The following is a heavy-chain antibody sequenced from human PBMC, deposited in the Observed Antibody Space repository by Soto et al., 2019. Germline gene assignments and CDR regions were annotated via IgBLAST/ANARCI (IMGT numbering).Heavy chain of an antibody. CDR1: GFTFSSYG. V-gene: IGHV3-30*18. CDR3: AKDEPLAFDI. D-gene: IGHD3-16*02. CDR2: ISYDGSNK. Sequence: QVQLVESGGGVVQPGRSLRLSCAASGFTFSSYGMHWVRQAPGKGLEWVAVISYDGSNKYYADSVKGRFTISRDNSKNTLYLQMNSLRAEDTAVYCCAKDEPLAFDIWGQGTMVTVSS. J-gene: IGHJ3*02.